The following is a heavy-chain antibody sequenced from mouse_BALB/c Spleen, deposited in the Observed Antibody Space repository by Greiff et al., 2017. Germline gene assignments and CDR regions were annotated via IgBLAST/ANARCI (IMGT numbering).Heavy chain of an antibody. Sequence: EVKLVESGGGLVKPGGSLKLSCAASGFTFSSYTMSWVRQTPEKRLEWVATISSGGGNTYYPDSVKGRFTISRDNAKNNLYLQMSSLRSEDTALYYCASGYPYAMDYWGQGTSVTVSS. V-gene: IGHV5-9*03. CDR3: ASGYPYAMDY. D-gene: IGHD1-2*01. CDR1: GFTFSSYT. J-gene: IGHJ4*01. CDR2: ISSGGGNT.